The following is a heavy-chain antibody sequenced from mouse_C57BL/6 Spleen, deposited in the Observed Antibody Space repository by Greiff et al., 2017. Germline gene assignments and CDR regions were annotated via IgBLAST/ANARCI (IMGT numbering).Heavy chain of an antibody. CDR3: ERETMVTTRYCDV. V-gene: IGHV1-82*01. CDR2: IYPGDGDT. J-gene: IGHJ1*03. CDR1: GYAFSSSW. Sequence: QVQLQQSGPELVKPGASVKISCKASGYAFSSSWMNWVKQRPGKGLEWIGRIYPGDGDTNYNGKFKGKATLTADKSSSTAYLQLSSLTSEYSAVYFGERETMVTTRYCDVWGTGTTVTVSS. D-gene: IGHD2-2*01.